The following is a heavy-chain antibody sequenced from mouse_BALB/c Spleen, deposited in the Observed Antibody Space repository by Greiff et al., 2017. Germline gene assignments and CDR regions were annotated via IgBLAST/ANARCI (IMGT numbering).Heavy chain of an antibody. CDR2: IRSKSNNYAT. CDR3: VRQPPSYYGNYWYFDV. CDR1: GFTFNTYA. J-gene: IGHJ1*01. D-gene: IGHD2-10*01. Sequence: EVQVVESGGGLVQPKGSLKLSCAASGFTFNTYAMNWVRQAPGKGLEWVARIRSKSNNYATYYADSVKDRFTISRDDSQSMLYLQMNNLKTEDTAMYYCVRQPPSYYGNYWYFDVWGAGTTVTVSS. V-gene: IGHV10-1*02.